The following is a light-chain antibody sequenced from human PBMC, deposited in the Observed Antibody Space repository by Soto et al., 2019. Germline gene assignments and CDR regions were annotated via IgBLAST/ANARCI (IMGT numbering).Light chain of an antibody. V-gene: IGLV2-14*01. CDR2: EVN. J-gene: IGLJ3*02. Sequence: QSALTQPASVSGSPGQSIAISCTGTSSDVGSYKYVSWYRQYPGKAPKLLIYEVNNRPSGVSNRFSGSKSVNTASLTISGLQVEDEGDYYCSTNIIRTSLRVFGGGTKLTVL. CDR3: STNIIRTSLRV. CDR1: SSDVGSYKY.